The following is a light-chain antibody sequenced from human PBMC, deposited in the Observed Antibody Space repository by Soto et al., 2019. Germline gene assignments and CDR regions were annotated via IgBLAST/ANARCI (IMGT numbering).Light chain of an antibody. J-gene: IGKJ2*01. CDR3: QQYSSWPPRYT. CDR2: GAS. CDR1: QSVSSN. Sequence: EIVMTQSPATLSVSPGERATLSCRASQSVSSNLAWYQQKPGQAPRLLIYGASTRATGIPARFSGSGSGTEFTLIISSLQSEDFVVYYCQQYSSWPPRYTFGQGTKLEIK. V-gene: IGKV3-15*01.